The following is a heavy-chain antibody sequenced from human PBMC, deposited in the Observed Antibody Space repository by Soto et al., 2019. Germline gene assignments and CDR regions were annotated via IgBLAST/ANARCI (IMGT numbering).Heavy chain of an antibody. V-gene: IGHV3-30-3*01. D-gene: IGHD3-16*01. Sequence: GGSLRLSCAASGFTFSSYAMHWVRQAPGKGLEWVAVISYDGSNKYYADSVKGRFTISRDNSKNTLYLQMNSLRAEDTAVYYCASGRGWSYPYLGGYWGQGTLVTVSS. CDR3: ASGRGWSYPYLGGY. CDR2: ISYDGSNK. CDR1: GFTFSSYA. J-gene: IGHJ4*02.